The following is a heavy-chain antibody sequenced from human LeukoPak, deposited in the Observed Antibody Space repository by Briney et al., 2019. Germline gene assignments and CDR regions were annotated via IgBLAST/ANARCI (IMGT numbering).Heavy chain of an antibody. J-gene: IGHJ5*01. V-gene: IGHV3-33*06. CDR2: IWYDGTNK. D-gene: IGHD1-26*01. Sequence: GGSLRLSCAASGFTFSDYGIHWVRQAPGKGQEWVAVIWYDGTNKYYGDSVKGRFTISRDNSKNTLYLQMNSLRAEDTAVYYCAKDRGSYSTTADSWGQGTLVTVPS. CDR1: GFTFSDYG. CDR3: AKDRGSYSTTADS.